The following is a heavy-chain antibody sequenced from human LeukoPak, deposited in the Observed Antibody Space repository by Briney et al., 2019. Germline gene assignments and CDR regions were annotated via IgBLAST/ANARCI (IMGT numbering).Heavy chain of an antibody. CDR3: ARDQSNYYPYY. Sequence: GGSLRLSCAASGFTFSSYWMSWVRQAPGKGLEWVANIKQDGSEKYNVDSVKGRFTISRDNAKNSLYLQMNSLRAEDTAVYYCARDQSNYYPYYWGQGTLVTVSS. CDR2: IKQDGSEK. D-gene: IGHD3-22*01. J-gene: IGHJ4*02. CDR1: GFTFSSYW. V-gene: IGHV3-7*01.